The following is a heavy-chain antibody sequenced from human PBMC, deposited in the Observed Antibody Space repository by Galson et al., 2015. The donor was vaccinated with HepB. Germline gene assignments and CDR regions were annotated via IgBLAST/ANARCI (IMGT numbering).Heavy chain of an antibody. J-gene: IGHJ5*02. V-gene: IGHV1-46*03. Sequence: SVKVSCKASGYTFTSYYMHWVRQAPGQGLEWMGIINPSGGSTSYAQKFQGRVTMTRDTSTSTVYMELSSLRSEDTAVYYCARDGTPSGSYFRWFDPWGQGTLVTVSS. CDR1: GYTFTSYY. CDR2: INPSGGST. D-gene: IGHD1-26*01. CDR3: ARDGTPSGSYFRWFDP.